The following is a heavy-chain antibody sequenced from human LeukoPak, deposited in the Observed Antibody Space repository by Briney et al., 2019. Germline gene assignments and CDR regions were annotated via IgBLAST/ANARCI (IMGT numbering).Heavy chain of an antibody. CDR3: ATSYYGSSPNWFDP. CDR2: IYYSGST. CDR1: GGSISSYY. D-gene: IGHD3-22*01. Sequence: SETLSLTCTVSGGSISSYYWSWIRQPPGKGLEWIGYIYYSGSTNYNPSLKSRVTISLDTSKNQFSLKLTSVTDADAAVYYCATSYYGSSPNWFDPWGQGTLVTASS. J-gene: IGHJ5*02. V-gene: IGHV4-59*01.